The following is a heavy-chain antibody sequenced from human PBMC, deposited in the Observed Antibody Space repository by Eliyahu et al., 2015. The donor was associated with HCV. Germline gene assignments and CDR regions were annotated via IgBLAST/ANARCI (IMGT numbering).Heavy chain of an antibody. CDR1: GGTLNSXX. CDR2: SVPLFRST. CDR3: ARCILRLGGSGSSFGLDV. Sequence: QVQLVQSGAEVKKPGSSVKVSCKASGGTLNSXXXSWVRPAPGQGLEWMGGSVPLFRSTNYAQNFRGRVTITADASTSTVYMELSSLRSEDTAVYYCARCILRLGGSGSSFGLDVWGQGTSVTVSS. D-gene: IGHD3-10*01. J-gene: IGHJ6*02. V-gene: IGHV1-69*01.